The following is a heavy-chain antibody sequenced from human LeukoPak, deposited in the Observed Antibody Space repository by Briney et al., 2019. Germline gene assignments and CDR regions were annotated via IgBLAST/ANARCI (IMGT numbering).Heavy chain of an antibody. V-gene: IGHV4-31*03. Sequence: PSQTLSLTCTVSGGSISSGGYYWSWIRQHPGKGLEWIGYIYYSGSTNYNPSLKSRVTISVDTSKNQFSLKLSSVTAADTAVYYCARITSSWYGGGFDYWGQGTLVTVSS. D-gene: IGHD6-13*01. CDR2: IYYSGST. CDR3: ARITSSWYGGGFDY. CDR1: GGSISSGGYY. J-gene: IGHJ4*02.